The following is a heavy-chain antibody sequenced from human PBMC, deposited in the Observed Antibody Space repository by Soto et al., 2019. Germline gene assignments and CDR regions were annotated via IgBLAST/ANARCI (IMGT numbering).Heavy chain of an antibody. Sequence: PGGSLRLSCAASGFTFSSYWMSWVRQAPGKGLEWVANIKQDGSEKYYVDSVKGRFTISRDNAKNSLYLQMNSLRAEDTAVYYCAREWVWAEAAGIGDEFDYWGQGTLVTVSS. CDR2: IKQDGSEK. J-gene: IGHJ4*02. V-gene: IGHV3-7*03. CDR3: AREWVWAEAAGIGDEFDY. CDR1: GFTFSSYW. D-gene: IGHD6-13*01.